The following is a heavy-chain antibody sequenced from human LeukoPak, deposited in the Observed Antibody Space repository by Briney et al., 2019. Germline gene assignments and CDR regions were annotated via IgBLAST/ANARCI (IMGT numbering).Heavy chain of an antibody. CDR2: ISYDGSNK. CDR1: GFTFSSYG. J-gene: IGHJ6*03. Sequence: PGGSLRLSCAASGFTFSSYGIHWVRQAPGKGLEWVALISYDGSNKYYADSVKGRFTISRDNSKNTLYLQMNSLRAEDTAVYYCAKEPKKPIITSGSGGSYYYYMDVWGKGTTVTISS. V-gene: IGHV3-30*18. CDR3: AKEPKKPIITSGSGGSYYYYMDV. D-gene: IGHD3-10*01.